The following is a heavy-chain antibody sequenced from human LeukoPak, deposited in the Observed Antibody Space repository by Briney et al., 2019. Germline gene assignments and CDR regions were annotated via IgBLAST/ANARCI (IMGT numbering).Heavy chain of an antibody. CDR3: ARDRDQDTTTYYYDSSGYSNFDY. CDR2: INSDGSST. D-gene: IGHD3-22*01. CDR1: GFTFSSYW. V-gene: IGHV3-74*01. Sequence: GGSLRLSCAASGFTFSSYWMHWVRQAPGKGLVWVSRINSDGSSTSYADSVKGRFTISRDNAKNTLYLQMNSLRAEDTAVYYCARDRDQDTTTYYYDSSGYSNFDYWGQGTLVTVSS. J-gene: IGHJ4*02.